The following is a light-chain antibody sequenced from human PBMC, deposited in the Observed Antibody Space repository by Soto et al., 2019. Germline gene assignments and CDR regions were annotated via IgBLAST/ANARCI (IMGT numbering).Light chain of an antibody. CDR3: QQYNNWLT. CDR2: GAS. Sequence: EIVLTQSPGTLSLSPWERSTRSCRASQTVRNNYLAWYQQKPGQAPRLLIYGASTRATGIPARFSGSGSGTEFTLTISSLQSEDFAVYYCQQYNNWLTFGGGTKVDIK. J-gene: IGKJ4*01. V-gene: IGKV3-15*01. CDR1: QTVRNN.